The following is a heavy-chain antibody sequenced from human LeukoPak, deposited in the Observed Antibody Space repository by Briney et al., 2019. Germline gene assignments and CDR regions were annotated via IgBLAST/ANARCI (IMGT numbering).Heavy chain of an antibody. CDR1: GGSFSGYY. CDR2: INHSGTT. V-gene: IGHV4-34*01. Sequence: SETLSLTCAVYGGSFSGYYWSWIRQPPGKGLEWIGEINHSGTTFYNPSLKSRLAISVDPSKNQFSVKLNSVTAADTAVYYCARQSRSNSWFSGGPKALNWFDSWAQGTLVTVSS. J-gene: IGHJ5*01. CDR3: ARQSRSNSWFSGGPKALNWFDS. D-gene: IGHD6-13*01.